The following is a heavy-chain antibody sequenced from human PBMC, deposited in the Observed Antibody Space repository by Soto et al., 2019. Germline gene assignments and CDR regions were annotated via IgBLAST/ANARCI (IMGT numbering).Heavy chain of an antibody. CDR2: IFYTGNT. CDR1: GGSISCDISY. J-gene: IGHJ4*02. Sequence: QLHLQESGPGLVKPSETLSLTCTVSGGSISCDISYWGWIRQPPGRGLEWHGFIFYTGNTYYNPSLKGRVTISMYTSKSQFSLKLRSVTAADTAVFYCARLGGINGYANAWYKFDFWGPGAVVTASS. V-gene: IGHV4-39*01. CDR3: ARLGGINGYANAWYKFDF. D-gene: IGHD6-19*01.